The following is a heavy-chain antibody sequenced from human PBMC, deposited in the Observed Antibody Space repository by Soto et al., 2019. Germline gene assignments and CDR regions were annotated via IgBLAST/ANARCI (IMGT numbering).Heavy chain of an antibody. CDR2: MGGDGRT. V-gene: IGHV3-23*01. CDR1: RFTFSDSV. D-gene: IGHD3-22*01. J-gene: IGHJ4*02. Sequence: PGGSLRLSCVGSRFTFSDSVMAWVRQAPGKGLEWLSVMGGDGRTRYALSVTGRFTISRDNSKNTLYLQMRSLRAEDAAAYYCVKWHTSIFDSLPFTGFVFRGPGXQGTVS. CDR3: VKWHTSIFDSLPFTGFVF.